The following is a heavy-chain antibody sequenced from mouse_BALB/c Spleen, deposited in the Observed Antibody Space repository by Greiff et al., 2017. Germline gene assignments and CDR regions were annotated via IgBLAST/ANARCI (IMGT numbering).Heavy chain of an antibody. V-gene: IGHV5-9-3*01. D-gene: IGHD1-2*01. CDR2: ISSGGSYT. J-gene: IGHJ1*01. CDR3: ERHSPTASYWYFDV. CDR1: GFTFSSYA. Sequence: EVMLVESGGGLVKPGGSLKLSCAASGFTFSSYAMSWVRQTPEKRLEWVATISSGGSYTYYPDSVKGRFTISRDNAKNTLYLQMSSLRSEDTAMYYCERHSPTASYWYFDVWGAGTTVTVSS.